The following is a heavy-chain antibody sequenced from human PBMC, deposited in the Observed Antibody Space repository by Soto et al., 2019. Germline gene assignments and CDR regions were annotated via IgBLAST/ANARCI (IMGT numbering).Heavy chain of an antibody. J-gene: IGHJ4*02. Sequence: EVQLLESGGGLVQPGGSLRLTCAASGFTFSSYGISWIRLSPGKGLEWVSVISGGGDTTYYTPSVKGRFTISRDDFRNTLSLQTNSLRTQDTAIYYFAKVRDFVVLPARIFDYWGPGTLVTVSS. D-gene: IGHD2-8*02. CDR2: ISGGGDTT. CDR3: AKVRDFVVLPARIFDY. V-gene: IGHV3-23*01. CDR1: GFTFSSYG.